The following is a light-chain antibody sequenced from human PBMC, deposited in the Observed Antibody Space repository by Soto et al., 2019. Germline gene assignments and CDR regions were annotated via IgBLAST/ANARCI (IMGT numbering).Light chain of an antibody. CDR2: EVS. CDR1: SSDVGGYNY. V-gene: IGLV2-8*01. CDR3: SSYAGSNNLGV. Sequence: QPVLTQPPSASGSPGQSVTISCTGNSSDVGGYNYVSWYQQHPGKAPKLMIYEVSKRPSGVPDRFSGSKSGNTASLTVSGLQAEDEADYYCSSYAGSNNLGVFGGGTKLTVL. J-gene: IGLJ2*01.